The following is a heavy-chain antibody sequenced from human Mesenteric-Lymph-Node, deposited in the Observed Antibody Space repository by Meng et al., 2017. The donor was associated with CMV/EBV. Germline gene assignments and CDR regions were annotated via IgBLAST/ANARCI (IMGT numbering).Heavy chain of an antibody. D-gene: IGHD2-2*01. J-gene: IGHJ5*02. V-gene: IGHV4-30-4*08. CDR1: GGDYY. CDR2: IYYSGST. Sequence: GGDYYWSWIGQPPGKGLEWIGYIYYSGSTYYNPSLKSRVTISVDTSKNQFSLKLSSVTAADTAVYYCARVFIEVVPAAKGYNWFDPWGQGTLVTVSS. CDR3: ARVFIEVVPAAKGYNWFDP.